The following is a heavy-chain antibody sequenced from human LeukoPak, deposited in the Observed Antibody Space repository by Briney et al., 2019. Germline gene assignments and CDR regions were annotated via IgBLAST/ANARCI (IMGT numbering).Heavy chain of an antibody. CDR2: IKQDGGEK. CDR1: GFTFSGYW. J-gene: IGHJ4*02. Sequence: GGSLRLSCAASGFTFSGYWMSWVRQAPGRGLEWVANIKQDGGEKYYVDSVKGRFTISRDNAENSLYLQMNSLRAEDTAVYYCARVRYGDYFDYWGQGTLVTVSS. CDR3: ARVRYGDYFDY. V-gene: IGHV3-7*05. D-gene: IGHD4-17*01.